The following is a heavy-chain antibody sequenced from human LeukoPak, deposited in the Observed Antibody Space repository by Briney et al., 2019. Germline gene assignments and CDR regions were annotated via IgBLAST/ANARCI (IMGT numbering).Heavy chain of an antibody. CDR3: ARGRFYDFWSGYHNWFDP. Sequence: SETLSLTCTVSGGSISSGSYYWSWIRQPAGKGLEWIGRIYTSGSTNYNPSLKSRVTISVDTSKNQFSLKLSSVTAADTAVYYCARGRFYDFWSGYHNWFDPWGQGTLVTVSS. D-gene: IGHD3-3*01. J-gene: IGHJ5*02. CDR1: GGSISSGSYY. V-gene: IGHV4-61*02. CDR2: IYTSGST.